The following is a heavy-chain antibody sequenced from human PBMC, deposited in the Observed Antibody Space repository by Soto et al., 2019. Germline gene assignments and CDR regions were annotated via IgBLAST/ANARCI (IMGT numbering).Heavy chain of an antibody. J-gene: IGHJ6*02. CDR3: ARGARDTAMVSSYYYYYGMDV. CDR1: GGTFSSYA. V-gene: IGHV1-69*13. CDR2: IIPIFGTA. Sequence: GASVKVSCKASGGTFSSYAISWVRQAPGQGLEWMGGIIPIFGTANYAQKFQGRVTITADESTSTAYMELSSLRSEDTAAYYFARGARDTAMVSSYYYYYGMDVWGQGTTLTVSS. D-gene: IGHD5-18*01.